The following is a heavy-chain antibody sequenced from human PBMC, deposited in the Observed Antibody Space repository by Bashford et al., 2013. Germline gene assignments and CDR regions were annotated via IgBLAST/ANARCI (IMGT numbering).Heavy chain of an antibody. CDR2: IYYSGST. D-gene: IGHD2-21*02. Sequence: SETLSLTCTVSGGSISSYYWSWIRQPPGKGLEWIGYIYYSGSTNYNPSLKSRVTISVDTSKNQFSLKLSSVTAADTAVYYCARQEVVTAPXGIDYVGPGEPWSPSP. V-gene: IGHV4-59*08. J-gene: IGHJ4*02. CDR1: GGSISSYY. CDR3: ARQEVVTAPXGIDY.